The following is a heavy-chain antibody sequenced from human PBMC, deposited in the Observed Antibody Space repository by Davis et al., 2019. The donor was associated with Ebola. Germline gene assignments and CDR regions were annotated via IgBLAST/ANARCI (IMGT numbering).Heavy chain of an antibody. Sequence: GESLKISCADSVITFSSYAMTWVRQAPGKGLEWVSAISGSGGTTYYAGSVKGRFTISRDNSKNTMYLQMNSLRVDDTAVYYCAKVGTAVTPNTQDYWYFDLWGRGTLVTVSS. CDR3: AKVGTAVTPNTQDYWYFDL. D-gene: IGHD4-17*01. CDR2: ISGSGGTT. V-gene: IGHV3-23*01. CDR1: VITFSSYA. J-gene: IGHJ2*01.